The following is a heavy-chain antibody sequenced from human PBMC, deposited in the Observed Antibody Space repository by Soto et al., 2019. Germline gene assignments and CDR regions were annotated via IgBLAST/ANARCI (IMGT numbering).Heavy chain of an antibody. V-gene: IGHV4-34*01. CDR2: INHSGST. CDR1: GGSFSGYY. D-gene: IGHD3-3*01. J-gene: IGHJ6*02. CDR3: ARIKDRDDFWSGGPLPAYYYYGMDV. Sequence: PSETLSLTCAVYGGSFSGYYWSWIRQPPGKGLEWIGEINHSGSTNYNPSLKSRVTISVDTSKNQFSLKLSSVTAADTAVYYCARIKDRDDFWSGGPLPAYYYYGMDVWAQGTTVPVSS.